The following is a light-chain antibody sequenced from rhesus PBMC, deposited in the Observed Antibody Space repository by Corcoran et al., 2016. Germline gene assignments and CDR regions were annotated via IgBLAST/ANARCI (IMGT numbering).Light chain of an antibody. J-gene: IGLJ1*01. CDR3: AAYIGSNTYI. CDR2: EDY. Sequence: QAALTQPPSVSGSPGQSVTISCTGSRNDVGGYDYVSWYQQNPGTAPKLMIYEDYKRPSGVSDRFSGSKSGNTASLTISGLQAEDEADYHCAAYIGSNTYIFGSTTRLTVL. CDR1: RNDVGGYDY. V-gene: IGLV2-23*01.